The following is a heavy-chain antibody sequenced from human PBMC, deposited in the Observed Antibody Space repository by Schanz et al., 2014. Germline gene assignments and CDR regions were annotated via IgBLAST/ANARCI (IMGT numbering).Heavy chain of an antibody. CDR3: ARKMKLGVYGGKGHDSLDI. Sequence: EVHLVESGGGLVQPGGSLRLSCAASGITFSSYSMNWVRQAPGKGLEWVSGFDAHDGRAYYADSAKGRFTISRDNSKSTLYVEMNSLRVEDTAVYYCARKMKLGVYGGKGHDSLDIWGQGTMVTVSS. J-gene: IGHJ3*02. CDR2: FDAHDGRA. CDR1: GITFSSYS. V-gene: IGHV3-23*04. D-gene: IGHD4-17*01.